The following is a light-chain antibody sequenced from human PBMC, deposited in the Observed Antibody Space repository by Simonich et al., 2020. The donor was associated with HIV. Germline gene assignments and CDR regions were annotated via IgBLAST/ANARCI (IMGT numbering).Light chain of an antibody. CDR1: QSLLYSSNIKNY. J-gene: IGKJ4*01. CDR3: QQYYSPPLA. CDR2: WAS. V-gene: IGKV4-1*01. Sequence: DIVMTQSPDSLAVSLGERATINCKSSQSLLYSSNIKNYLAWYQQKPGQPPKLLIYWASTRESGVSDRFSGSGSGTDFTLTISSLQAEDVAVYYCQQYYSPPLAFGGGTKVEIK.